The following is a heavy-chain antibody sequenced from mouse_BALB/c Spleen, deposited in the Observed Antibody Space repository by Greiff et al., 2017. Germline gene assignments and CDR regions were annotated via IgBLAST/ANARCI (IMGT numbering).Heavy chain of an antibody. Sequence: VQRVESGPGLVQPSQSLSITCTVSGFSLTSYGVHWVRQSPGKGLEWLGVIWSGGSTDYNAAFISRLSISKDNSKSQVFFKMNSLQANDTAIYYCARGGITTVGGFAYWGQGTLVTVSA. V-gene: IGHV2-2*02. CDR2: IWSGGST. CDR1: GFSLTSYG. CDR3: ARGGITTVGGFAY. J-gene: IGHJ3*01. D-gene: IGHD1-1*01.